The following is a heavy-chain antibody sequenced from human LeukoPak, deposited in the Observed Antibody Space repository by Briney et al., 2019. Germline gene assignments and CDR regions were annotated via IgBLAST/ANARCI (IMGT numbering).Heavy chain of an antibody. V-gene: IGHV3-48*01. Sequence: GGSLTLACAAAGLSFGSYSMMWVRQAAGKLMEWVSYISSISTTINYAESVKGRFSISRENSTNTIYLQMNSLRAEDTAVYYCARDRLVRQWLIHPTDYWGQGTLVTVSS. CDR2: ISSISTTI. D-gene: IGHD6-19*01. J-gene: IGHJ4*02. CDR3: ARDRLVRQWLIHPTDY. CDR1: GLSFGSYS.